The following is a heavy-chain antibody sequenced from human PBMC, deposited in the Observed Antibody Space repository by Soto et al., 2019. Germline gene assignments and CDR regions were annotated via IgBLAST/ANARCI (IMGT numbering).Heavy chain of an antibody. V-gene: IGHV3-30*18. D-gene: IGHD3-16*01. J-gene: IGHJ6*02. CDR2: ISYDGSNK. CDR1: GFTFSSYG. CDR3: AKEGGAKGYYYYGMDV. Sequence: GGSLRLSCAASGFTFSSYGMHWVRQAPGKGLEWVAVISYDGSNKYYADSVKGRFTISRDNSKNTLYLQMNSLRDEDTAVYYCAKEGGAKGYYYYGMDVWGQGTTVTVSS.